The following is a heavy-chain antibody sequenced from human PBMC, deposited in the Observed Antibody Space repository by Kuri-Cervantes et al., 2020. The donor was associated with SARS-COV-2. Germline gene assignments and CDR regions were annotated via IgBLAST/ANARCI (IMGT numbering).Heavy chain of an antibody. CDR3: ARSRIAVADWYFDL. CDR1: GGSISSYY. Sequence: SETLSLTCTVSGGSISSYYWSWIRQPAGKGLEWIGRIYTSGSTNYNPSLKSRVTMSVDTSKNQFSLKLSPVTAADTAVYYCARSRIAVADWYFDLWGRGNLVTVSS. CDR2: IYTSGST. D-gene: IGHD6-19*01. J-gene: IGHJ2*01. V-gene: IGHV4-4*07.